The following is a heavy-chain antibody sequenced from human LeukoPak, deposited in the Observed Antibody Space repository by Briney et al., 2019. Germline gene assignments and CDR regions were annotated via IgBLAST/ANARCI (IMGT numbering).Heavy chain of an antibody. D-gene: IGHD2-15*01. CDR2: INGAGDDT. J-gene: IGHJ4*02. CDR3: AGHQIGYYFDY. CDR1: GLTFSPFW. Sequence: PGNSLRLSCTASGLTFSPFWMNWVRQAPGKGLEWVAAINGAGDDTFHVDSVKGRFIISRDNAENSLYLQMNSLRVEDTAVYYCAGHQIGYYFDYWGQGTLVTVSS. V-gene: IGHV3-7*03.